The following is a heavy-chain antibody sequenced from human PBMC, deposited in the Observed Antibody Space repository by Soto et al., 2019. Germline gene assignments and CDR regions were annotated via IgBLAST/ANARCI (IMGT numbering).Heavy chain of an antibody. CDR2: ISSSGSTI. CDR1: GFTFSDYY. Sequence: GGSLRLSCAASGFTFSDYYMSWIRQAPGKGLEWVSYISSSGSTIYYADSVKGRITISRDNAKNSLYLQMNSLRAEDTAVYYCARGAFTTRRFYYFYYMDVWGKGTTVTVSS. J-gene: IGHJ6*03. CDR3: ARGAFTTRRFYYFYYMDV. D-gene: IGHD3-3*01. V-gene: IGHV3-11*01.